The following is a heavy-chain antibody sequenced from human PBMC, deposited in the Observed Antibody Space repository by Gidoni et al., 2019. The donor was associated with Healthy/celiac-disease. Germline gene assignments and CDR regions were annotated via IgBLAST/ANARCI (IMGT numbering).Heavy chain of an antibody. D-gene: IGHD2-2*01. J-gene: IGHJ4*02. CDR2: ISYDGSNK. Sequence: QVPLVASGGGVVQPGSSLRLSCAASAFTFSSYGMHWVRQAPGKGLEWVAVISYDGSNKYYADSVKGRFTISRDNSKNTLYLQMNSLRAEDTAVYYCAKLLRGYQLPHYWGQGTLVTVSS. V-gene: IGHV3-30*18. CDR1: AFTFSSYG. CDR3: AKLLRGYQLPHY.